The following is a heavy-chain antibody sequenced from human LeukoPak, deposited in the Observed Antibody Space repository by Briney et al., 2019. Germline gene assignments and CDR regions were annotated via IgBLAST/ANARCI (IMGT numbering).Heavy chain of an antibody. V-gene: IGHV4-39*07. CDR2: IYYSGST. D-gene: IGHD2-21*02. CDR3: ARVNCGGDCSITQIDY. Sequence: PSQTLSLTCTVSGGSISSSSYYWGWIRQPPGKGLEWIGSIYYSGSTNYNPSLKSRVTISVDKSKNQFSLKLSSVTAADTAVYYCARVNCGGDCSITQIDYWGQGTLVTVSS. J-gene: IGHJ4*02. CDR1: GGSISSSSYY.